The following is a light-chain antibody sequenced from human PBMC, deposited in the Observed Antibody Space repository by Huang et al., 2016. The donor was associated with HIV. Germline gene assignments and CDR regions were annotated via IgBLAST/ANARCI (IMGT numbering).Light chain of an antibody. V-gene: IGKV4-1*01. CDR3: HQYYDTPGT. CDR2: WAP. J-gene: IGKJ1*01. CDR1: QSVLNYYNNNNH. Sequence: DIVMTQSPDSLAVSLGERATINCKSSQSVLNYYNNNNHLAWYQQKPGHPPKLLIYWAPTRESGVPDRFSGSGSGTDFTLTISSLQAEDMAFYYCHQYYDTPGTFGQGTQVEIK.